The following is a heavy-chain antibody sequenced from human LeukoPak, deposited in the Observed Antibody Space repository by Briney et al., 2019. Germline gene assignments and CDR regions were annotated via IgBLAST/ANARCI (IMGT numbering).Heavy chain of an antibody. Sequence: ASVKVSCKASGYTFTSYGISWVRQAPGQGLERMGWISAYNGNTNYAQKLQGRVTMTTDTSTSTAYMELRSLRSDDTAVYYCARDHSPHNYEVFFFDYWGQGTLVTVSS. CDR3: ARDHSPHNYEVFFFDY. D-gene: IGHD4-11*01. V-gene: IGHV1-18*01. J-gene: IGHJ4*02. CDR2: ISAYNGNT. CDR1: GYTFTSYG.